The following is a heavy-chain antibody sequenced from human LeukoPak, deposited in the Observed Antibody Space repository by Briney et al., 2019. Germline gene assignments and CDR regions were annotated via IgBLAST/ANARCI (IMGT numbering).Heavy chain of an antibody. CDR3: ARDRGYCSGGSCPLDY. CDR1: GFTFTNYA. D-gene: IGHD2-15*01. Sequence: GGSLRLSCAASGFTFTNYAIHWVRQAPGKGLEWLALISYDGSIKYYADSVKGRFTISRDNSKNTLYLQMNSLRAEDTAVYYCARDRGYCSGGSCPLDYWGQGTLVTVSS. J-gene: IGHJ4*02. V-gene: IGHV3-30-3*01. CDR2: ISYDGSIK.